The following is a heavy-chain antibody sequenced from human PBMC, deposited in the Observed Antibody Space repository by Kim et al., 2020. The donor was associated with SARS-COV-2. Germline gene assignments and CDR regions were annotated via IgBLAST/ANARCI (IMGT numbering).Heavy chain of an antibody. CDR2: IYYSGST. CDR1: GGSISSGGYY. Sequence: SETLSLTCTVSGGSISSGGYYWSWIRQHPGKGLEWIGYIYYSGSTYYNPSLKSRVTISVDTSKNQFSLKLSSVTAADTAVYYCARGVSYCGGDCYSIHFDYWGQGTLVTVSS. CDR3: ARGVSYCGGDCYSIHFDY. V-gene: IGHV4-31*03. D-gene: IGHD2-21*02. J-gene: IGHJ4*02.